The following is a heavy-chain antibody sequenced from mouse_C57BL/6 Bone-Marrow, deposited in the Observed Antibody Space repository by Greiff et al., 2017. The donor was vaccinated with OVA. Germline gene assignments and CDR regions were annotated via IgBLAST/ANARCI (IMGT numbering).Heavy chain of an antibody. D-gene: IGHD1-1*01. CDR1: GYSFTGYF. V-gene: IGHV1-37*01. Sequence: EVQLQQSGPELVKPGASVKISCKASGYSFTGYFMNWVKQSHGKSLEWIGRINPYNGDTFYNQKFKGKATLTVDRSSSTAHMELLSLTSEDFAVYYCARGPPIYYYGSSYGNAMDYWGQGTSVTVSS. CDR2: INPYNGDT. CDR3: ARGPPIYYYGSSYGNAMDY. J-gene: IGHJ4*01.